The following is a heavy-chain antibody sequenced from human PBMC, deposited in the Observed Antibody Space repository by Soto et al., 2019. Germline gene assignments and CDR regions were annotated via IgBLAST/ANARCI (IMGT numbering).Heavy chain of an antibody. CDR3: IRDRLDKNGHCNGCYCNSL. CDR2: LSSDGGHR. V-gene: IGHV3-74*01. Sequence: EMQLVESGGGLVQPGGSLRLSCAASGFTFRNYWMHWVRQSPGKRPVWVSRLSSDGGHRGYADSVTGRVPIYRYDARATLSLHMNSLRVEDTAVYFCIRDRLDKNGHCNGCYCNSLWGHGTLVTVSS. D-gene: IGHD2-15*01. CDR1: GFTFRNYW. J-gene: IGHJ4*01.